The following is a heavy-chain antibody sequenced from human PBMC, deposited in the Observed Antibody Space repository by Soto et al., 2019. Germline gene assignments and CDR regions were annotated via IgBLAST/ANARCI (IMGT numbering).Heavy chain of an antibody. CDR2: IKPNSGGT. V-gene: IGHV1-2*02. Sequence: VASVKVSCKASGYSFSGYYMNWVRQAPGQGLEWMGWIKPNSGGTDYAQKFQDRVTMTRDTSISTAYMELRGLRYDDTAVYYCARTRGVIPRVTYNWFDPWGQGTLVTVSS. J-gene: IGHJ5*02. CDR1: GYSFSGYY. D-gene: IGHD3-10*01. CDR3: ARTRGVIPRVTYNWFDP.